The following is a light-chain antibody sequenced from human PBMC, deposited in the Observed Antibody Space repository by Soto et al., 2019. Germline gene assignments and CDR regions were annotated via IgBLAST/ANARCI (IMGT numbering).Light chain of an antibody. Sequence: EIVLTQSPGTLSLSPGESATLCCRASQSVSAGYFAWYQQKPGQAPRLIIYETSSKMTGIPDRFSGSGSGTEFTLTISRLEPEDFAVYYCQQYGNSPTFGQGTKVDIK. CDR1: QSVSAGY. V-gene: IGKV3-20*01. CDR3: QQYGNSPT. CDR2: ETS. J-gene: IGKJ1*01.